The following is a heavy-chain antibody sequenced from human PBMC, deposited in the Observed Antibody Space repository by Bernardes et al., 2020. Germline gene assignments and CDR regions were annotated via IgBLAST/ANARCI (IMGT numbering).Heavy chain of an antibody. CDR3: ASHGYSSGWYDYYYYYGMDV. J-gene: IGHJ6*02. D-gene: IGHD6-19*01. V-gene: IGHV4-34*01. CDR2: INHSGST. Sequence: SETLSLTCSVYGGSFSGYYWSWIRQPPGKGLEWIGEINHSGSTNYNPSLKSRVTISVDTSKNQFSLKLSSVTAADTAVYYCASHGYSSGWYDYYYYYGMDVWGQGTLVTVSS. CDR1: GGSFSGYY.